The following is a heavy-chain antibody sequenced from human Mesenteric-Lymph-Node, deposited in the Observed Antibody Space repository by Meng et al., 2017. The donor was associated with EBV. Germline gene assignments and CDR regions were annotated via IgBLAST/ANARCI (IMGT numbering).Heavy chain of an antibody. J-gene: IGHJ4*02. CDR2: ISGSGYST. CDR1: GYTFSDSG. D-gene: IGHD1-1*01. V-gene: IGHV3-23*01. Sequence: VQILDAGGGLAQPVGSLRLSSTTSGYTFSDSGMSWVRQAPGKGLEWVSAISGSGYSTYYADSVQGRFTISRDNSKNTVYLQMNNLRVEDTATYHCAKDRTVTTYYFDYWGQGTLVTVSS. CDR3: AKDRTVTTYYFDY.